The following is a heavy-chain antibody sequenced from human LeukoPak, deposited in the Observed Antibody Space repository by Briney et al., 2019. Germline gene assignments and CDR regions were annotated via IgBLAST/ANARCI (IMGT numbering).Heavy chain of an antibody. V-gene: IGHV3-48*04. D-gene: IGHD2-2*02. CDR3: ARVQGYCSSTSCYTKYYFDY. CDR1: GFTFSSDA. CDR2: ISSSGSTI. J-gene: IGHJ4*02. Sequence: GGSLRLSCAASGFTFSSDAMSWVRQAPGKGLEWVSYISSSGSTIYYADSVKGRFTISRDNAKNSLYLQMNSLRAEDTAVYYCARVQGYCSSTSCYTKYYFDYWGQGTLVTVSS.